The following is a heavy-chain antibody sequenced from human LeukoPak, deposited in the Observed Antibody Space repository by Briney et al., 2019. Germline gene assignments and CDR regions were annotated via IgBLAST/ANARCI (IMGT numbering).Heavy chain of an antibody. CDR2: IWYDGSNK. Sequence: GGSLRLSCAASGFTFSSHGMHWVRQAPGQGLEWVAVIWYDGSNKYYADSVKGPFTISRDNSKNTLYLQMNSLRAEDTAVYYCARVRRDDYNADYWGQGTLVTVSS. J-gene: IGHJ4*02. CDR1: GFTFSSHG. CDR3: ARVRRDDYNADY. D-gene: IGHD5-24*01. V-gene: IGHV3-33*01.